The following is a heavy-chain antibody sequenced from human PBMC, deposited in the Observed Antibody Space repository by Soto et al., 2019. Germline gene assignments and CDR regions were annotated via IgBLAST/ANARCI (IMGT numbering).Heavy chain of an antibody. CDR2: VNSDGSST. V-gene: IGHV3-74*01. D-gene: IGHD6-6*01. CDR1: GFTFRSYW. Sequence: GGSLRLSCAASGFTFRSYWMQWVRQAPGKGLVWVSWVNSDGSSTSYADSVKGRFTISRDNAKNTLYLQMNSGRAEGRGGYYGAPGGSSLTFDSWGQGSLVTVAS. CDR3: APGGSSLTFDS. J-gene: IGHJ4*02.